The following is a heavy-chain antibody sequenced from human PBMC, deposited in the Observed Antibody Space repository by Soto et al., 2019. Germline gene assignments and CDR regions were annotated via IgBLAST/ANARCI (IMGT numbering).Heavy chain of an antibody. CDR2: ISGSGGST. CDR1: GCTFSSYA. D-gene: IGHD3-3*02. Sequence: GGSRRLSCAASGCTFSSYAMSWVRQAPGKGLEWVSAISGSGGSTYYADSVKGRFTISRDNSKNTLYLQMNSLRAEDTAVYYCANDPAPLVLGYYYYGMDVWGQGTTVTVSS. CDR3: ANDPAPLVLGYYYYGMDV. V-gene: IGHV3-23*01. J-gene: IGHJ6*02.